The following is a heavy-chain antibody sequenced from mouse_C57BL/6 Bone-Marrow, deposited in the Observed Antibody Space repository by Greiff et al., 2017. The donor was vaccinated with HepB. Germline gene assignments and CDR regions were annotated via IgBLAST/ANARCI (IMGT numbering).Heavy chain of an antibody. D-gene: IGHD2-4*01. CDR2: ISSGGDYI. CDR1: GFTFSSYA. CDR3: ARDDYDGAMDY. V-gene: IGHV5S21*01. J-gene: IGHJ4*01. Sequence: EVMLVESGEGLVKPGGSLKLSCAASGFTFSSYAMSWVRQTPAKRLEWVAYISSGGDYIYYADTVKGRFTISRDNARNTLYLKMSSLKSEDTAMYYCARDDYDGAMDYWGKGTSVTVSS.